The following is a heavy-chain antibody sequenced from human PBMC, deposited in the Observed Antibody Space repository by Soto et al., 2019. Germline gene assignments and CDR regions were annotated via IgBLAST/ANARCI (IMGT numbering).Heavy chain of an antibody. Sequence: SETLSLTCAVYGGSFSGYYWSWIRQPPGKGLEWIGEINHSGSTNYNPSLKSRVTISVDTSKNQFSLKLSSVTAADTAVYYCARGGGGNWFDPWGQGTLVTVSS. CDR3: ARGGGGNWFDP. D-gene: IGHD1-26*01. J-gene: IGHJ5*02. V-gene: IGHV4-34*01. CDR2: INHSGST. CDR1: GGSFSGYY.